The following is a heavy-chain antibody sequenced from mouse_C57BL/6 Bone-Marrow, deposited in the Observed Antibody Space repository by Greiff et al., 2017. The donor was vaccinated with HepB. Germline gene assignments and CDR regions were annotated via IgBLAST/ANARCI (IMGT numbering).Heavy chain of an antibody. CDR3: ARGSRITTPRRTRAMDY. V-gene: IGHV1-59*01. D-gene: IGHD1-1*01. CDR1: GYTFTSYW. CDR2: IDPSDSYT. J-gene: IGHJ4*01. Sequence: QVQLQQPGAELVRPGPSVKLSCKASGYTFTSYWMHWVKQRPGQGLEWIGVIDPSDSYTNYNQKFKGKATLTVDTSSSTAYMQLSSLTSEDSAVYYCARGSRITTPRRTRAMDYWGQGTSGTVSS.